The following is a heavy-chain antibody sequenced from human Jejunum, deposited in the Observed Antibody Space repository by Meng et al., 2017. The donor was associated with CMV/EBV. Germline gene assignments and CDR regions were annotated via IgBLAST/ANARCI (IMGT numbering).Heavy chain of an antibody. CDR2: IHHSGTT. J-gene: IGHJ5*02. CDR1: FIRSYW. CDR3: ARDSYHYGSSTYNWFDP. Sequence: FIRSYWWSWIRQSPGKGLEWIGYIHHSGTTNRNPSLRSRAIMSVDTSNNQFSLKLTSVTAADTAVYYCARDSYHYGSSTYNWFDPWGQGILGTVSS. V-gene: IGHV4-59*01. D-gene: IGHD3-10*01.